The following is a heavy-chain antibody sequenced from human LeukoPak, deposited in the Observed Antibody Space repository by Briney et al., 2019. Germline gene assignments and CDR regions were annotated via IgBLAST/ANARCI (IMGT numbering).Heavy chain of an antibody. J-gene: IGHJ6*02. CDR1: GFTFSSYA. CDR2: TSYDGSNE. Sequence: GGSLRLSCAASGFTFSSYAMHWVRQAPGKGLEWVAVTSYDGSNENYADSVKGRFTISRDNSKNTLYLQMHSLGAEDTAVYYCARGKSGIFGVVISRYYYGMDVWGRGTTVTVSS. V-gene: IGHV3-30*04. D-gene: IGHD3-3*01. CDR3: ARGKSGIFGVVISRYYYGMDV.